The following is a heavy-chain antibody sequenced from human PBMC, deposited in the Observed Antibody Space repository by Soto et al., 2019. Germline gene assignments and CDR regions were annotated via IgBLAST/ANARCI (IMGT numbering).Heavy chain of an antibody. Sequence: QVQLVQSGSEGKEPGASMKISCQASGYTFTRYDITWERQATGQGLEWMGWMNPQTGNTAYAEKFQGRVTMTRSTSINTAYMEVSGLRSEDTAVYYCARLSEESSSSNYYYFYMDVWGKGSPVTFSS. CDR3: ARLSEESSSSNYYYFYMDV. CDR1: GYTFTRYD. J-gene: IGHJ6*03. CDR2: MNPQTGNT. V-gene: IGHV1-8*01. D-gene: IGHD6-6*01.